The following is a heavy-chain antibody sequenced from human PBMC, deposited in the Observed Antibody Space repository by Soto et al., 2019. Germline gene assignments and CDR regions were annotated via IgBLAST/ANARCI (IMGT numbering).Heavy chain of an antibody. CDR3: ARVVVAHAFDI. CDR1: GFTFSSYW. CDR2: IKQDGSEK. Sequence: GGSLRLSCAASGFTFSSYWMSWVRQAPGKGLEWVANIKQDGSEKYYVDSVKGRFTISRDNAKNSLYLQMNSLRAEDTAVYYRARVVVAHAFDIWGQGTMVTVSS. V-gene: IGHV3-7*01. D-gene: IGHD2-15*01. J-gene: IGHJ3*02.